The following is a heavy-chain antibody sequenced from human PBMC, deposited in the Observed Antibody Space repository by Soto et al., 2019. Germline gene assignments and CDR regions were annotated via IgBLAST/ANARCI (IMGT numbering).Heavy chain of an antibody. V-gene: IGHV1-18*01. CDR3: AIVVVTAIRNWFDP. D-gene: IGHD2-21*02. Sequence: ASVKVSCKASGYTFTSYGISWVRQAPGQGLEWMGWISAYNGNTNYAQKLQGRVTMTTDTSTSTAYMELRSLRSDDTAVYYCAIVVVTAIRNWFDPWGQGTLVTVSS. CDR1: GYTFTSYG. J-gene: IGHJ5*02. CDR2: ISAYNGNT.